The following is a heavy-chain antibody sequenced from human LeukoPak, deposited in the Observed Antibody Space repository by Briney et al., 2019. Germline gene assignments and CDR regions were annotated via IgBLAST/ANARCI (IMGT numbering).Heavy chain of an antibody. CDR1: GFTFSSYA. CDR3: ARAGRVAASGWGRHFDL. V-gene: IGHV3-23*01. CDR2: ISGSGGST. J-gene: IGHJ2*01. D-gene: IGHD3-10*01. Sequence: GGSLRLSCAASGFTFSSYAMSWVRQAPGKGLEWVSAISGSGGSTYYADSVKGRFTISRDNAKNSLYLQMSSLRVEDTAVYYCARAGRVAASGWGRHFDLWGRGTLVTVSS.